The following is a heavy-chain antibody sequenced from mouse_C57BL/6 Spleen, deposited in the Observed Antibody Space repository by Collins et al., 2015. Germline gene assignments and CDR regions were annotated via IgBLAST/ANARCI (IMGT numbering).Heavy chain of an antibody. CDR1: GFSLTSYG. CDR2: IWAGGST. J-gene: IGHJ3*01. V-gene: IGHV2-9*02. Sequence: QVQLKESGPGLVAPSQSLSITCTVSGFSLTSYGVHWVRQPPGKGLEWLGVIWAGGSTNYNSALMSRLSISKDNSKSQVFLKMNSLQTDDTAMYYCARRENENLSSWFAYWGQGTLVTVSA. D-gene: IGHD1-1*01. CDR3: ARRENENLSSWFAY.